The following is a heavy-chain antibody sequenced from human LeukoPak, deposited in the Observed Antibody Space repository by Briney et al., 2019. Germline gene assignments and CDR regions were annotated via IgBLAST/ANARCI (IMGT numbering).Heavy chain of an antibody. D-gene: IGHD5-18*01. CDR1: GYTFTSDY. CDR2: INPSDGDT. Sequence: ASVKVSCKASGYTFTSDYLHWVRQAPGQGLEWMGIINPSDGDTIYAQKFQGRVTMTSDTSTSTVYMELSSLRSDDTAVYYCARDSRRGYSYGYDYWGQGTLVIVSS. CDR3: ARDSRRGYSYGYDY. V-gene: IGHV1-46*01. J-gene: IGHJ4*02.